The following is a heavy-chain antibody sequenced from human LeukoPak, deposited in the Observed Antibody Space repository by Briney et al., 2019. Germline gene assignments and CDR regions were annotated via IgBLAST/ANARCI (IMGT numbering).Heavy chain of an antibody. CDR1: GASISGYY. D-gene: IGHD6-13*01. CDR2: VYDSGST. Sequence: SETLSLTCTVSGASISGYYWSWIRQPPGKGLEWIGYVYDSGSTNYKPSLKSRVTISLDTSKNQFSLKLSSVTAADTAVYYCARGSAAGFDYWGQGTLVTVSS. CDR3: ARGSAAGFDY. V-gene: IGHV4-59*01. J-gene: IGHJ4*02.